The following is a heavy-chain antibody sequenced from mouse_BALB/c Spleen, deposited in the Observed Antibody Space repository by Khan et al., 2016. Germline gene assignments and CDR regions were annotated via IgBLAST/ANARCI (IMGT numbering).Heavy chain of an antibody. J-gene: IGHJ4*01. V-gene: IGHV10-1*02. CDR1: GFTFNTYA. CDR3: VIPDYDGSSYYAMDY. Sequence: EVQLVESGGGLVQPKGSLKLSCAASGFTFNTYAMNWVRQAPGKGLEWVARIRSKSNNYATYYADSVKDRFTISRDDSQSMLYLQMNNLKTEDTAMYYCVIPDYDGSSYYAMDYWGQGTSVTVSS. D-gene: IGHD1-1*01. CDR2: IRSKSNNYAT.